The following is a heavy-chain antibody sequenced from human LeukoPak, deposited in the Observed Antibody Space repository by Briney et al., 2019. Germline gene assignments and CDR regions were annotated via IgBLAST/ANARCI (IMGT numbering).Heavy chain of an antibody. J-gene: IGHJ3*02. Sequence: PGRSLRLSCAASGFTFSSYAMHWVRQAPGKGLEWVAVISYDGSNKYYADSVKGRFTISRDNSKNTLYLQMNSPRAEDTAVYYCAREAYYDSSAPGDAFDIWGQGTMVTVSS. V-gene: IGHV3-30-3*01. CDR3: AREAYYDSSAPGDAFDI. CDR1: GFTFSSYA. D-gene: IGHD3-22*01. CDR2: ISYDGSNK.